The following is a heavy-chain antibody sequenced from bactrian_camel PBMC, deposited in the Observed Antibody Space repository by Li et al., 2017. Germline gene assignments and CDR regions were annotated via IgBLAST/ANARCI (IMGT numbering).Heavy chain of an antibody. J-gene: IGHJ4*01. D-gene: IGHD7*01. Sequence: HVQLVESGGCSVQAGGSLRLSCTAPGFTSNSCGMDWYRQAPVKEREFVSSISTDGCDSVKGRFTISRDNAKNTLYLQLDSLRTEDTATYYCAKGRPRLGLVAADLDRGQGTQVTVS. V-gene: IGHV3S1*01. CDR3: AKGRPRLGLVAADLD. CDR2: ISTDGC. CDR1: GFTSNSCG.